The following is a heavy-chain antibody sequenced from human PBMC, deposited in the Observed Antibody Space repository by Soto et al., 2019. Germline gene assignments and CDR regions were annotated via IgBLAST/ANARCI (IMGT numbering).Heavy chain of an antibody. Sequence: QVYLVQSGAEVKKPGASVKVSCKASGYTFASFVIHWVRQATGQGLEWMGWMNPNIGNSHYAQKFQGRVTMTRDTSIKTAYMELSGLRSEDTAVYYCVRGQDAWGQGTTVTVSS. CDR3: VRGQDA. CDR1: GYTFASFV. J-gene: IGHJ6*02. CDR2: MNPNIGNS. V-gene: IGHV1-8*01.